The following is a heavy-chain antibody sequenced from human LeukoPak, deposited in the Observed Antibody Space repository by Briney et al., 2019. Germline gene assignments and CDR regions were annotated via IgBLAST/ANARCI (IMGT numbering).Heavy chain of an antibody. J-gene: IGHJ3*02. CDR1: GYTFTSYD. CDR3: ARGRGILTGYDAFDI. D-gene: IGHD3-9*01. CDR2: MNTNSGNT. V-gene: IGHV1-8*01. Sequence: ASVKVSCKGTGYTFTSYDINWVRQATGQGLEGMGWMNTNSGNTGYAQKYQGRVTMTRNTSISTAYMELSSLRSEDTAVYYCARGRGILTGYDAFDIWGQGTMVTVSS.